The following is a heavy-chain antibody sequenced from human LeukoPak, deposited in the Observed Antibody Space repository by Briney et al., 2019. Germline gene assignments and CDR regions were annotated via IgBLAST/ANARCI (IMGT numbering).Heavy chain of an antibody. CDR2: ISTSSSYI. CDR3: ARVSGTFGELY. V-gene: IGHV3-21*01. J-gene: IGHJ4*02. Sequence: PGGSLRLSCAASGFTFNSYSMNWVRQAPGKGLEWVSSISTSSSYIYYADSVKGRFTISRDNAKNSLYLQMNSLRAEDTAVYYCARVSGTFGELYWGQGTLVTVSS. CDR1: GFTFNSYS. D-gene: IGHD3-10*01.